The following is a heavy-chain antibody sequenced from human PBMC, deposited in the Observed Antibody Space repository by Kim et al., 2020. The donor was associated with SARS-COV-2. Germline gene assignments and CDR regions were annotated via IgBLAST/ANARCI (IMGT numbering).Heavy chain of an antibody. CDR1: GGSISSYY. CDR2: IYYSGST. Sequence: SETLSLTCTVSGGSISSYYWSWIRQPPGKGLEWIGYIYYSGSTNYNPSLKSRVTISVDTSKNQFSLKLSSVTAADTAVYYCARNLPGIAAAGAFDYWGQGTRVTVSS. D-gene: IGHD6-13*01. J-gene: IGHJ4*02. V-gene: IGHV4-59*01. CDR3: ARNLPGIAAAGAFDY.